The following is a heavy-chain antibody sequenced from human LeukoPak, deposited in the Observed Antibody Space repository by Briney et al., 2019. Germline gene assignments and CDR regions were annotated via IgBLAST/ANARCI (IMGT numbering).Heavy chain of an antibody. J-gene: IGHJ3*02. Sequence: PSETLSLTCTVSGGSLSSYYWSWIRQPPGKGLEWIGYIYYSGSTNYNPSLKSRVTISVDTSKNQFSQKLSSVTAADTAVYYCARGKNYYGSGSYSAFDIWGQGTMVTVSS. D-gene: IGHD3-10*01. V-gene: IGHV4-59*01. CDR2: IYYSGST. CDR3: ARGKNYYGSGSYSAFDI. CDR1: GGSLSSYY.